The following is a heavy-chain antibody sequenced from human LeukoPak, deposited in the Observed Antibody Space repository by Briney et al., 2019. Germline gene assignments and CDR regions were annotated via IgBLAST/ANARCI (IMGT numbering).Heavy chain of an antibody. CDR3: ARADYSNFYNWFDP. J-gene: IGHJ5*02. CDR2: ISSSGSTI. V-gene: IGHV3-11*01. CDR1: GFTFSDYY. D-gene: IGHD4-11*01. Sequence: GGSLRLSCAASGFTFSDYYMSWIRQAPGKGLEWVSYISSSGSTIYYADSVKGRFTISRDNAKNSLYLQMNSLRAEDTALHYCARADYSNFYNWFDPCGQGTLVTVSS.